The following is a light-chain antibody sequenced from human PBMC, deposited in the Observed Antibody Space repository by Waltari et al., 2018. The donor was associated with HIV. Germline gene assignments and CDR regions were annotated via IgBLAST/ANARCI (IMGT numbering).Light chain of an antibody. CDR3: QQYNSWPRT. CDR1: QSISGN. J-gene: IGKJ1*01. Sequence: IVMTPSPATLSVSPGERVTLSCRASQSISGNLAWYQQRRGQAPRLLIYGSSTRASGIPARFSGSGSGPEFSLTISSLQSEDFAIYYCQQYNSWPRTFGQGTKLEI. V-gene: IGKV3-15*01. CDR2: GSS.